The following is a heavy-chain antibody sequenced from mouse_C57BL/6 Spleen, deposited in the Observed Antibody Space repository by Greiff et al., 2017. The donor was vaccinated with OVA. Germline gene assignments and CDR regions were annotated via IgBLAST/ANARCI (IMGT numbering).Heavy chain of an antibody. CDR2: INPNNGGT. CDR3: ARLVYYYGSSPFAY. D-gene: IGHD1-1*01. V-gene: IGHV1-18*01. Sequence: VQLQQSGPELVKPGASVKIPCKASGYTFTDYNMDWVKQSHGKSLEWIGDINPNNGGTIYNQKFKGKATLTVDKSSSTAYMELRSLTSEDTAVYYCARLVYYYGSSPFAYWGQGTLVTVSA. J-gene: IGHJ3*01. CDR1: GYTFTDYN.